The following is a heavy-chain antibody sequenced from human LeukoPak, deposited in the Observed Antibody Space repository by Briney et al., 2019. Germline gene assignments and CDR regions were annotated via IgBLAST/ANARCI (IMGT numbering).Heavy chain of an antibody. CDR3: ARLLGGWYMY. J-gene: IGHJ4*02. D-gene: IGHD6-19*01. V-gene: IGHV4-34*01. CDR2: INHSGST. Sequence: SETLSLTCAVYGGSFSGYYWSWIRQPPGKGLEWIGEINHSGSTNYNPSLKSRVTISVDTSKNQFSLKLSSVTAADTAVYYCARLLGGWYMYWGQGTLVTVSS. CDR1: GGSFSGYY.